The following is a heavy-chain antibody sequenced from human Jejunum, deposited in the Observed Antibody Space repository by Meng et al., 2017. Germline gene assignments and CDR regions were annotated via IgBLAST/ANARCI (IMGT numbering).Heavy chain of an antibody. CDR3: ARWGETSVTSVRAYDV. CDR1: GGSVISSY. Sequence: LRLSCTVSGGSVISSYWNWVRQSPDKGLEWIGYIHHSGDTKKNPSLKSRVTMSVDTSKNQFFLWLSSVIAADTAVYYCARWGETSVTSVRAYDVLGQGTLVTVSS. CDR2: IHHSGDT. J-gene: IGHJ3*01. V-gene: IGHV4-59*02. D-gene: IGHD2-21*01.